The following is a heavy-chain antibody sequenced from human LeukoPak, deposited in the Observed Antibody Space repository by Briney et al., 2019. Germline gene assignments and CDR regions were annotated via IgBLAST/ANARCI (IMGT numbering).Heavy chain of an antibody. Sequence: ASVKVSCKASGYTFSDYDINWVRLAAGQGLEWMGWMNPISGSTDYAQKFRDRIIMTRDTSITTAFMELTSLTSDDTAIYYCARVKRFPTVWFDPWGQGTLVSVSS. J-gene: IGHJ5*02. V-gene: IGHV1-8*01. D-gene: IGHD3-10*01. CDR2: MNPISGST. CDR3: ARVKRFPTVWFDP. CDR1: GYTFSDYD.